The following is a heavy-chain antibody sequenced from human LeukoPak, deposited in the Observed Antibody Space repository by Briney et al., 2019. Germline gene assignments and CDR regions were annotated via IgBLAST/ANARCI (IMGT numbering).Heavy chain of an antibody. CDR3: ARGVSSGPPGY. CDR2: IYYSGST. V-gene: IGHV4-39*07. Sequence: SETLSLTCTVSGGSISSSSYYWGWIRQPPGKGLEWIGSIYYSGSTYYNPSLKSRVTISVDTSKNQFSLKLSPVTAADTAVYYCARGVSSGPPGYWGQGTLVTVSS. D-gene: IGHD3-22*01. CDR1: GGSISSSSYY. J-gene: IGHJ4*02.